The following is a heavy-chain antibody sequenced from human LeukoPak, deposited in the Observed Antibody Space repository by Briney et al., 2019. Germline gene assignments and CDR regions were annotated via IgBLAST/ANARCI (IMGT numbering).Heavy chain of an antibody. J-gene: IGHJ4*02. CDR2: IYYSGST. D-gene: IGHD3-3*01. CDR3: ARAPRPDFWSGYYRFDY. V-gene: IGHV4-39*01. CDR1: GGSISSSTYY. Sequence: SETLSLTCTVSGGSISSSTYYWGWIRQPPGKGLEWIGSIYYSGSTYYNPSLKSRVTISVDTSKNQFSLKLSSVTAADTAVYYCARAPRPDFWSGYYRFDYWGQGTLVIVSS.